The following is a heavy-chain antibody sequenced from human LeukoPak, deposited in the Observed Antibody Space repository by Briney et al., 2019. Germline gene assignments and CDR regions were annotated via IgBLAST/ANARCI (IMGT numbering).Heavy chain of an antibody. CDR1: GYTFTSYD. D-gene: IGHD3-10*01. CDR2: MNPNSGNT. Sequence: ASVKVSCKASGYTFTSYDINWVRQATGQGREWMGWMNPNSGNTGYAQKFQGRVIMTRNTSISTAYMELSSLRSEDTAVYYCARAKVVRGVFYYYYYMDVWGKGTTVTVSS. V-gene: IGHV1-8*01. J-gene: IGHJ6*03. CDR3: ARAKVVRGVFYYYYYMDV.